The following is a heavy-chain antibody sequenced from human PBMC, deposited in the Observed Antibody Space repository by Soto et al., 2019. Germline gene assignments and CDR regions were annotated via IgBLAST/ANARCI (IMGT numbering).Heavy chain of an antibody. CDR2: ISSSGSTI. Sequence: EVQLVESGGGLVQPGGSLRLSCAASGFPFSSYEMNWVRQAPGKGLEWVSYISSSGSTIYYADSVKGRFTISRDNAKNSLYLQMNSLRAEDTAVYYCARDNYGVPNYYYYGMDVWGQGTTVTVSS. CDR1: GFPFSSYE. CDR3: ARDNYGVPNYYYYGMDV. V-gene: IGHV3-48*03. J-gene: IGHJ6*02. D-gene: IGHD4-17*01.